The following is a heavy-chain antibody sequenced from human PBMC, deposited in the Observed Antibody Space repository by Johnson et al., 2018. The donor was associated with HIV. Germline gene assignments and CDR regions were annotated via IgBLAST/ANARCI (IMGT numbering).Heavy chain of an antibody. CDR3: ARRSWTWDAFDI. V-gene: IGHV3-30*04. Sequence: QVQLVESGGGVVQPGRSLRLSCAASGFTFSSYAMHWVRQDPGKGLEWVAVISYDGSNKYYADSVRCRFTISRANAKTSLYLPMNSQRAEDTALSYCARRSWTWDAFDIWGQGTMVTVSS. CDR1: GFTFSSYA. D-gene: IGHD3-10*01. CDR2: ISYDGSNK. J-gene: IGHJ3*02.